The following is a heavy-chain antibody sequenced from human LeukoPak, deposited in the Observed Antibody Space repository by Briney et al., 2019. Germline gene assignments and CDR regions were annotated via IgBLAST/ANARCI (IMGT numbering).Heavy chain of an antibody. Sequence: PSETLSLTCTVSGGSISSGGYYWTWIRQPPGKGLEWIGYIYQSGSTYYNPSLKSRVTISVDRSKNQFSLKLSSVTAADTAVYYCAREGDGYNYVGYWGQGTLVAVSS. V-gene: IGHV4-30-2*01. CDR1: GGSISSGGYY. CDR2: IYQSGST. CDR3: AREGDGYNYVGY. D-gene: IGHD5-24*01. J-gene: IGHJ4*02.